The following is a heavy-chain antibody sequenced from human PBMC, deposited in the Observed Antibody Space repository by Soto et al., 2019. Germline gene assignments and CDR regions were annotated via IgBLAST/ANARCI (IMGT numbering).Heavy chain of an antibody. V-gene: IGHV4-59*01. Sequence: ETLSLTCTVSGGSISSNYWTWIRQPAGKGLEWIGYVYNSGSTNYNPSLKSRVTISEDTSKSQFSLKVNSMTAADTAVYYCARYRREAVAGYTLDNWGQGILVTVSS. J-gene: IGHJ4*02. CDR3: ARYRREAVAGYTLDN. D-gene: IGHD6-13*01. CDR2: VYNSGST. CDR1: GGSISSNY.